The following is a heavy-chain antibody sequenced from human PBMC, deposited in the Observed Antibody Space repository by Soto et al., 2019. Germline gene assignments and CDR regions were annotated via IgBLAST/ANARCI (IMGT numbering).Heavy chain of an antibody. D-gene: IGHD6-6*01. J-gene: IGHJ3*02. Sequence: SLKVSCKASGGTFSSYAISWVRQAPGQGLEWMGGIIPIFGTANYAQKFQGRVTITADESTSTAYMELSSLRSEDTAVYYCSASSSSLVAFDIWGQGTMVTVSS. CDR1: GGTFSSYA. CDR3: SASSSSLVAFDI. V-gene: IGHV1-69*13. CDR2: IIPIFGTA.